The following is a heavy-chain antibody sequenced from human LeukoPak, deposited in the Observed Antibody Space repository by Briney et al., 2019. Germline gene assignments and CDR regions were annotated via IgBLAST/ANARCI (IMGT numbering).Heavy chain of an antibody. Sequence: GGSLRLSCAASGFTFRSYAMQWVRQAPGKGLEWVAVISYDATNKYYADSVKGRFTISRDNSKSMLYLQMNSLRAEDTAIYYCAKEHKYSSSWYYFDYWGQGTLVTVSS. D-gene: IGHD6-13*01. CDR3: AKEHKYSSSWYYFDY. V-gene: IGHV3-30*04. J-gene: IGHJ4*02. CDR2: ISYDATNK. CDR1: GFTFRSYA.